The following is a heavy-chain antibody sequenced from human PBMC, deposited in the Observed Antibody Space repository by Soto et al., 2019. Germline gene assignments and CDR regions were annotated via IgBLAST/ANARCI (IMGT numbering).Heavy chain of an antibody. D-gene: IGHD3-16*01. Sequence: EVQLVASGGGLVKPGGSLRLSCAGSGITLSNAWMTWVRQAPGKGLEWVGRIKSKVDGSTTEYGSPVKDRFIISRDDSENTLDLQMRSLKVEDTAVYYCATRRSGSHGYAYWGHGHRVTVCS. V-gene: IGHV3-15*01. J-gene: IGHJ2*01. CDR3: ATRRSGSHGYAY. CDR2: IKSKVDGSTT. CDR1: GITLSNAW.